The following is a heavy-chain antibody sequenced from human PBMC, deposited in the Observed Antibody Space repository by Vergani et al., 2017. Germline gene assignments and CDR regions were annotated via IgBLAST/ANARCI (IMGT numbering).Heavy chain of an antibody. D-gene: IGHD4-17*01. CDR2: IIPIFGTA. Sequence: QVQLVQSGAEVKKPGSSVKVSCKASGGTFSSYATSWVRQAPGQGLEWMGRIIPIFGTANYAQKFQGRVTITADESTSTAYMELSSLRSEDTAVYYCARDNGDYEEYYYGMDVWGQGTTVTVSS. CDR3: ARDNGDYEEYYYGMDV. J-gene: IGHJ6*02. CDR1: GGTFSSYA. V-gene: IGHV1-69*18.